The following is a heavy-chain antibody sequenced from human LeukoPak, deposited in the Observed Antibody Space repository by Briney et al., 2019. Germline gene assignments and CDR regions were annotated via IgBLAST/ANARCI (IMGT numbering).Heavy chain of an antibody. CDR1: GYRFTSYW. V-gene: IGHV5-51*01. CDR2: IYPGDSDT. CDR3: ARRSGIAAAETDY. Sequence: GEALKISFQGSGYRFTSYWIGWVRPMPGKGLEGMGIIYPGDSDTRYSPSFQGQLTISVHKSISTAHLPWISLKASDSPMFYCARRSGIAAAETDYWGQGSLVTVSS. J-gene: IGHJ4*02. D-gene: IGHD6-13*01.